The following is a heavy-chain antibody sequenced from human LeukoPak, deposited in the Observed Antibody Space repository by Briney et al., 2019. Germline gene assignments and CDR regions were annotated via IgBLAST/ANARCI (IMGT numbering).Heavy chain of an antibody. CDR3: AREGGFDAFDI. J-gene: IGHJ3*02. D-gene: IGHD3-16*01. CDR1: GFTFSSYW. CDR2: INSDGSST. V-gene: IGHV3-74*01. Sequence: GGSLRLSCAASGFTFSSYWMHWVPQAPGKGLVWVSRINSDGSSTSYADSVKGRFTISRDNATNTLYLQMNSLRAEDTAVYYCAREGGFDAFDIWGQGTMVTVSS.